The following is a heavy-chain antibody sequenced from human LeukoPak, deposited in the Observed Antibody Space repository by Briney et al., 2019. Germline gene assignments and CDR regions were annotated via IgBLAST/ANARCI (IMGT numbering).Heavy chain of an antibody. J-gene: IGHJ4*02. CDR1: GFTFTTYW. CDR2: INQDGTEK. D-gene: IGHD3-3*01. V-gene: IGHV3-7*01. Sequence: GESLRLSCAASGFTFTTYWMSWVRQLPGKGLEWVANINQDGTEKYYVDSVKGRFTISRDNAKNSLYLQMNSLRAEDTAVYYCAREREISTEWGEWLLYWGQGTLVTVSS. CDR3: AREREISTEWGEWLLY.